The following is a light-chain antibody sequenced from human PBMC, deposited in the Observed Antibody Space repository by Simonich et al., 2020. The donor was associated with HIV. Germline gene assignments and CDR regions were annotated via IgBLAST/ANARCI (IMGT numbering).Light chain of an antibody. CDR3: QQYNSYSPGT. CDR1: QGISNY. V-gene: IGKV1-17*03. Sequence: DIQMTQSPSAMSASVGDRVTITCRASQGISNYLAWFQQKPGKAPKRLIYAASSLQSGVPSRFSGSGSGTEFILTISSLQPDDFATYYCQQYNSYSPGTFGQGTRVEIK. CDR2: AAS. J-gene: IGKJ1*01.